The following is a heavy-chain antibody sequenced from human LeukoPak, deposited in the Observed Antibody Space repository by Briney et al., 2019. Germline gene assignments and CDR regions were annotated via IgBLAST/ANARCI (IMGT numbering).Heavy chain of an antibody. V-gene: IGHV3-30*18. CDR2: ISYDGSNK. CDR3: AKDRPYSSSWPYYFDY. Sequence: GGSLRLSCSASGFTFSSYGMHWVRQAPGKGLEWVAVISYDGSNKYYADSVKGRFTISRDNSKNTLYLQMNSLRAEDTAVYYCAKDRPYSSSWPYYFDYWGQGTLVTVSS. D-gene: IGHD6-13*01. CDR1: GFTFSSYG. J-gene: IGHJ4*02.